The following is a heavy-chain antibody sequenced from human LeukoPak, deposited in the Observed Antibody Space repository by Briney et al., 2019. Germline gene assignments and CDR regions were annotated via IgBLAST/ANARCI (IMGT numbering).Heavy chain of an antibody. CDR2: IYYSGST. V-gene: IGHV4-39*01. CDR1: GGSISSSSYY. J-gene: IGHJ4*02. Sequence: SETLSLTCTVSGGSISSSSYYWGWIRQPPWKGLEWLGSIYYSGSTYYNPSLKSRVTISVDTSKNQFSLKLSSVTAADTAVYYCARHQSDSRIPLLPFDYWGQGTLVTVSS. CDR3: ARHQSDSRIPLLPFDY. D-gene: IGHD6-13*01.